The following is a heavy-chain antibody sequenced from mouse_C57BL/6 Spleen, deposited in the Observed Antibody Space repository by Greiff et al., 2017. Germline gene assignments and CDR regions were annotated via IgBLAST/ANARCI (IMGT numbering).Heavy chain of an antibody. CDR3: ARTYYGSSSWFAY. V-gene: IGHV1-64*01. J-gene: IGHJ3*01. CDR1: GYTFTSYW. CDR2: IHPNSGST. D-gene: IGHD1-1*01. Sequence: VQLQQSGAELVKPGASVTLSCKASGYTFTSYWMHWVKQRPGQGLEWIGMIHPNSGSTNYNEKFKSKATLTVDTSSSTAYMQLSSLTSEDSAVYYGARTYYGSSSWFAYWGQGTLVTVSA.